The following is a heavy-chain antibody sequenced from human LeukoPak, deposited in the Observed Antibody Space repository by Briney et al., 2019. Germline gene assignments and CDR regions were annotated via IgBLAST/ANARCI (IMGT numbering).Heavy chain of an antibody. CDR3: ARPTYYYDSSGYSFHY. Sequence: GGSLRLSCAASGFTFSSYAMHWVRQAPGKGLEWVAVISYDGSNKYYADSVKGRFTISRDNSKNTLYLQMNSLRAEGTAVYYCARPTYYYDSSGYSFHYWGQGTLVTVSS. D-gene: IGHD3-22*01. CDR1: GFTFSSYA. J-gene: IGHJ4*02. CDR2: ISYDGSNK. V-gene: IGHV3-30-3*01.